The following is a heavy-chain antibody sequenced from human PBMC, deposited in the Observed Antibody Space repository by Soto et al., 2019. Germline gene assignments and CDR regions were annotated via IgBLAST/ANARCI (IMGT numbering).Heavy chain of an antibody. D-gene: IGHD3-10*01. J-gene: IGHJ5*02. Sequence: GASVKVSCKASGFTFTSSAVQWVRQARGQRLEWIGWIVVGSGNTNYAQKFQERVTITRDMSTSTAYMELSSLRSEDTAVYYCAAEIHSEGWFDPWGQGTLVTVSS. CDR2: IVVGSGNT. CDR1: GFTFTSSA. V-gene: IGHV1-58*01. CDR3: AAEIHSEGWFDP.